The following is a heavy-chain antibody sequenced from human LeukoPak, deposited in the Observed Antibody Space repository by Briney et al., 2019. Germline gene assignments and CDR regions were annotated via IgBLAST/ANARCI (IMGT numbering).Heavy chain of an antibody. D-gene: IGHD2-2*01. CDR1: GFTFSDYY. CDR2: ISSSGSTI. Sequence: GGSLRLSCAASGFTFSDYYMSWIRQAPGKGLEWVSYISSSGSTIYYADSVKGRFTISRDNAKNSLYLQMNSLRAEDTAVYYCARRCSSTSCHKPHYYYGMDVWGQGTTVTVSS. CDR3: ARRCSSTSCHKPHYYYGMDV. V-gene: IGHV3-11*01. J-gene: IGHJ6*02.